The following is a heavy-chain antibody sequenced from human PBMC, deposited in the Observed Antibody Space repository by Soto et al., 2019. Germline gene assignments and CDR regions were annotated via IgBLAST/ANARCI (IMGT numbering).Heavy chain of an antibody. CDR1: GDTFSGYP. Sequence: QVQLVQSGPALKKPGSSVKVSCKASGDTFSGYPINWVRQAPGEGLEWMGRIIPVFGTTNDAQRFEGRVTFTADESTNTASMELRGLLSEDTAVYYSARDGGFGELKYWGPGTLVTVSS. CDR3: ARDGGFGELKY. CDR2: IIPVFGTT. V-gene: IGHV1-69*18. J-gene: IGHJ4*02. D-gene: IGHD3-10*01.